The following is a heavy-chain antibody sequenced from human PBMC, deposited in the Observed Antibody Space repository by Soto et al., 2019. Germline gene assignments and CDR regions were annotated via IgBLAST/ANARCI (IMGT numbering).Heavy chain of an antibody. CDR1: GFTFRSFT. D-gene: IGHD6-13*01. CDR3: TRDASRDSSARGWFDP. V-gene: IGHV3-21*01. J-gene: IGHJ5*02. CDR2: ISSNSAYI. Sequence: LRLSCAASGFTFRSFTMNWVRQAPGKGLEWVSTISSNSAYIYYTDALRGRFTISRDNAENSLHLQMNSLRAEDTAVYYCTRDASRDSSARGWFDPWGPGTLVTVSS.